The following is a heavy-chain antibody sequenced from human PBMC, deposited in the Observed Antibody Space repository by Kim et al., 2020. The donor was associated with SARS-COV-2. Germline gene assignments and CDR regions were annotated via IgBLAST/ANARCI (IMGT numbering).Heavy chain of an antibody. D-gene: IGHD6-6*01. CDR3: ARAKAGRYSSSSGIDY. J-gene: IGHJ4*02. Sequence: SVKSRITINPDTSKNQFSRQLNSVTPEDTAVYYCARAKAGRYSSSSGIDYWGQGTLVTVSS. V-gene: IGHV6-1*01.